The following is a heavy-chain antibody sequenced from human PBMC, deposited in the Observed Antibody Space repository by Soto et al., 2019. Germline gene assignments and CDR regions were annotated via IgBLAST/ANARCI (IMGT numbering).Heavy chain of an antibody. Sequence: QVQLVESGGGVVQPGRSLRLSCAASGFTFSSYAMHWVRQAPGKGLEWVAGISYDGSNKYYADSVKGRFTISRDNSKNTLYLQMNNLRAEDTDVYYCARGGIAAAGTGYYYGMDVWGQGTTVTVSS. CDR1: GFTFSSYA. J-gene: IGHJ6*02. CDR2: ISYDGSNK. V-gene: IGHV3-30-3*01. D-gene: IGHD6-13*01. CDR3: ARGGIAAAGTGYYYGMDV.